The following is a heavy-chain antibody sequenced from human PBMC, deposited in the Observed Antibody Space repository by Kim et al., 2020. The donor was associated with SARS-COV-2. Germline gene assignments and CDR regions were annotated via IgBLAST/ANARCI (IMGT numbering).Heavy chain of an antibody. CDR3: ARDIDGSGSYFDY. J-gene: IGHJ4*02. D-gene: IGHD3-10*01. CDR1: GGSISSGGYY. CDR2: IYYSGST. V-gene: IGHV4-31*03. Sequence: SETLSLTCTVSGGSISSGGYYWSWIRQHPGKGLEWIGYIYYSGSTYYNPSLKSRVTISVDTSKNQFSLKLSSVTAADTAVYYCARDIDGSGSYFDYWGQGTLVTVSS.